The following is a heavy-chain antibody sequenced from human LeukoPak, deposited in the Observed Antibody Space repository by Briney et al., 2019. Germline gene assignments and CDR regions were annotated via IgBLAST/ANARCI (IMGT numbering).Heavy chain of an antibody. V-gene: IGHV3-53*01. Sequence: GGSLRLSCTSSGFTFSSNYMAWVRQAPGKGLEWVSLLYSGGVTYYADSVKGRFTISRDSSNNTLYLQMNSVRVDDMAVYYCVRDLAGSSGWSDYWGQGTLVIVSS. J-gene: IGHJ4*02. CDR3: VRDLAGSSGWSDY. CDR1: GFTFSSNY. D-gene: IGHD6-19*01. CDR2: LYSGGVT.